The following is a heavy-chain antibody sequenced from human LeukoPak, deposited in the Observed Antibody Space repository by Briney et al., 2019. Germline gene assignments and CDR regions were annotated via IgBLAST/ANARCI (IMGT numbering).Heavy chain of an antibody. D-gene: IGHD1-26*01. CDR2: IRYDGSNK. CDR3: AKSEWELLRGFDY. Sequence: GGSLRLSCAASGFTFSSYGMHWVRQAPGKGLEWVAFIRYDGSNKYYADSVKGRFTISRDNSKNTLYLQMNSLRAEDTAVYYCAKSEWELLRGFDYWGQGTLVTVSS. J-gene: IGHJ4*02. V-gene: IGHV3-30*02. CDR1: GFTFSSYG.